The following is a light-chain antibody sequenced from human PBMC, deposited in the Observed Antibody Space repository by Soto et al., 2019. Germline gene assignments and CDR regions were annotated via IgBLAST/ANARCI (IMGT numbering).Light chain of an antibody. CDR1: SSDVGGYNY. CDR3: SSYTSSSTLDV. CDR2: DVS. J-gene: IGLJ1*01. V-gene: IGLV2-14*01. Sequence: QSALTQPAAVSGSPGQSITISCTGTSSDVGGYNYFSWYQQHPGKAHKLMIYDVSNRPSGVSNRFSGSKSGNTASLTISGLQAENEADYYCSSYTSSSTLDVFGTGTKLTVL.